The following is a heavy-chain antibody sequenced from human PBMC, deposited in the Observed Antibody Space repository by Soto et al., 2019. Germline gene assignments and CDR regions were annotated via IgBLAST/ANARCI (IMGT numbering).Heavy chain of an antibody. CDR2: ISGYNGNT. J-gene: IGHJ1*01. CDR1: GYTFTNYG. D-gene: IGHD6-13*01. Sequence: QVQLVQSGAEVKKPGASVKVSCEASGYTFTNYGISWVRQAPGQGPEWMGWISGYNGNTNYAQTLQGRVTMTTDTSTSTAYMELRSLRSDDTAVYYCARGGSSWSAEYYQHWGQGTLVIVSS. CDR3: ARGGSSWSAEYYQH. V-gene: IGHV1-18*01.